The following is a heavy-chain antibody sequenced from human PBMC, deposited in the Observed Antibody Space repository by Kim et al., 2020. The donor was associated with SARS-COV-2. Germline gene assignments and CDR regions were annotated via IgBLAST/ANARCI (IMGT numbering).Heavy chain of an antibody. J-gene: IGHJ3*02. V-gene: IGHV3-21*06. D-gene: IGHD6-13*01. CDR3: ARDRAIAPYDAFDI. Sequence: ADSVKGGFTISGDNAKNSLYLQMNSLRAEDTAVYYCARDRAIAPYDAFDIWGQETMVTVSS.